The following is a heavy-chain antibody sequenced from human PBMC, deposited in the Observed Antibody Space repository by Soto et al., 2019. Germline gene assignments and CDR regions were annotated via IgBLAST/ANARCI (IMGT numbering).Heavy chain of an antibody. Sequence: QITLKESGPPLVKPTQTLTLTCTFSGFSLTTSGVGVGWIRQPPGKALEWLALIYWDDDNRYSPSLKSRLTITKDTSKNQVVLTMTNMDPVDTATYYCAHFLSYCGGDCYAYWGQGTLVTVSS. CDR2: IYWDDDN. CDR3: AHFLSYCGGDCYAY. CDR1: GFSLTTSGVG. D-gene: IGHD2-21*02. V-gene: IGHV2-5*02. J-gene: IGHJ4*02.